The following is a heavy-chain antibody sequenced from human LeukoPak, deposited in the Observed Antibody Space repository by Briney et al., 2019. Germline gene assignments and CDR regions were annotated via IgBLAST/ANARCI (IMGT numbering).Heavy chain of an antibody. CDR2: INHSGST. Sequence: PSETLSLTCGVNGGSFSGYYWSWIRQPPGKGLEWIGEINHSGSTNYNPSLKSRVPISVDTSKNQFSLKLSSVTAADTAVYYCARQYSSGWYKGYFQYWGQGTLVTVSS. CDR3: ARQYSSGWYKGYFQY. J-gene: IGHJ1*01. V-gene: IGHV4-34*01. D-gene: IGHD6-19*01. CDR1: GGSFSGYY.